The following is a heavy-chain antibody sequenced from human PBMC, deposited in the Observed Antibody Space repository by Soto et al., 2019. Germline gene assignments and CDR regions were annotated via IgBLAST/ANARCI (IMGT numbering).Heavy chain of an antibody. CDR1: GFTFSSYA. V-gene: IGHV3-23*01. D-gene: IGHD6-19*01. Sequence: GGSLRLSCAASGFTFSSYAMSWVRQAPGKGLEWVSAISGSGGSTYYADSVKGRFTISRDNSKNTLYLQMNSLRAEDTAVYYCAKRGSGWYEAQYYFDYWGQGTLVTSPQ. CDR3: AKRGSGWYEAQYYFDY. J-gene: IGHJ4*02. CDR2: ISGSGGST.